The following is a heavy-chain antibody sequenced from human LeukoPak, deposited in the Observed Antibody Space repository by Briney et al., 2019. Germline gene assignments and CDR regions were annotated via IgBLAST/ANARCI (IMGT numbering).Heavy chain of an antibody. J-gene: IGHJ4*02. CDR3: ATSRTFDY. CDR1: GFTFSSYN. D-gene: IGHD1-7*01. Sequence: GGSLRLSCAASGFTFSSYNMNWVRQAPGKGLEWVANINQDGTEKFYVDSVKGRFTISRDNAKNSLYLQMNSLTGEDTAVYYCATSRTFDYWGQGTLVTVSS. V-gene: IGHV3-7*01. CDR2: INQDGTEK.